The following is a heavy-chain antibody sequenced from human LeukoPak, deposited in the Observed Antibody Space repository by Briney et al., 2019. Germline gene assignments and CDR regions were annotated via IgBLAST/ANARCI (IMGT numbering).Heavy chain of an antibody. CDR2: IIPILGIA. J-gene: IGHJ2*01. V-gene: IGHV1-69*04. Sequence: ASVKVSCKTSRTTFSSYSISWVRQAPGQGLEWMVRIIPILGIANYAQKFQGRVTITADKSTNTAYMELSSLESEDTAVYYCARDPTLTAIQRRHFDLWGRGTLVTVSA. CDR1: RTTFSSYS. CDR3: ARDPTLTAIQRRHFDL. D-gene: IGHD3-3*01.